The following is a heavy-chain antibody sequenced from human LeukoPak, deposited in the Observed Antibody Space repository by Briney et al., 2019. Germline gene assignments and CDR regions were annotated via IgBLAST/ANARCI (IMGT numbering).Heavy chain of an antibody. V-gene: IGHV4-39*07. CDR2: IYYSGST. J-gene: IGHJ4*02. D-gene: IGHD6-13*01. CDR3: ARDGGGSSSWYKTFDY. Sequence: SETLSLTCTVSGGSISSSSYYWGWIRQPPGKGLEWIGSIYYSGSTYYNPSLKSRVTISVDTSKNQFSLKLSSVTAADTAVYYCARDGGGSSSWYKTFDYWGQGTLVTVSS. CDR1: GGSISSSSYY.